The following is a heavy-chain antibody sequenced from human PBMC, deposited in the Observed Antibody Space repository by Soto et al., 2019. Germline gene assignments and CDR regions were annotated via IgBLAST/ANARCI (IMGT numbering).Heavy chain of an antibody. V-gene: IGHV3-30*18. J-gene: IGHJ4*02. D-gene: IGHD3-16*02. CDR2: ISYDGSDK. CDR3: AKALGELSPESYDY. Sequence: QVQLVESGGGVVQPGRSLRLSCAASGFTFSSYAMHWVRQAPGKGLEWVAVISYDGSDKYYADSVKGRFTISRDNAKNALKLQRNSLRADDTAGYYCAKALGELSPESYDYWGQGTLITVSS. CDR1: GFTFSSYA.